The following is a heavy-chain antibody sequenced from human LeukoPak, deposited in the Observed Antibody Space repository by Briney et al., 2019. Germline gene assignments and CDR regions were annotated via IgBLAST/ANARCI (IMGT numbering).Heavy chain of an antibody. CDR2: ITESGTTT. CDR3: ANIATVTPGH. CDR1: GFTFSSYA. Sequence: GGSLRLSCAASGFTFSSYAMRWVRQAPGKGLEWVSLITESGTTTYYADSVKGRFTISRDNSNNTLYLQMNSLRAEDTAVYYCANIATVTPGHWGQGTLVIVSS. D-gene: IGHD4-17*01. J-gene: IGHJ4*02. V-gene: IGHV3-23*01.